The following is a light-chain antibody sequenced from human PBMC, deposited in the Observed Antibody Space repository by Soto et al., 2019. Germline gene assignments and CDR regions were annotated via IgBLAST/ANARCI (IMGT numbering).Light chain of an antibody. CDR2: DAS. V-gene: IGKV3-11*01. CDR3: QQRFNGPRFT. J-gene: IGKJ2*01. Sequence: EIVLTQSPATLSLSPGERATLSCRASQSVSSYLAWYQQKPGQAPRLLIYDASNRATGIPARFSGGGSGTDVTLLISSLEPEDFAVYDWQQRFNGPRFTFGQWTKLEIK. CDR1: QSVSSY.